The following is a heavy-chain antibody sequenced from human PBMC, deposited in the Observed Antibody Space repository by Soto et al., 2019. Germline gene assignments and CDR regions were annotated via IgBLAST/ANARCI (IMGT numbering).Heavy chain of an antibody. Sequence: GGSLRLSCAASGFTVSSNYMSWVRQAPGKGLEWVSVIYSGGSTYYADSVKGRFTISRHNSKNTLYLQMNSLRAEDTAVYYCARWVCSSTSCYAPDAFDIWGQGTMVTVSS. V-gene: IGHV3-53*04. CDR2: IYSGGST. D-gene: IGHD2-2*01. CDR3: ARWVCSSTSCYAPDAFDI. J-gene: IGHJ3*02. CDR1: GFTVSSNY.